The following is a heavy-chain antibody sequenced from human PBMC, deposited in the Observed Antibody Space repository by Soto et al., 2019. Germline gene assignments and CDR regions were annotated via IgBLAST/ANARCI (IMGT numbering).Heavy chain of an antibody. CDR1: GFTFRSYA. V-gene: IGHV3-30-3*01. CDR3: ARHLWRDDYNWGYFDL. Sequence: QVQLVESGGGVVQPGRSLRLSCEASGFTFRSYAMHWVRQAPGKGLEWVAVISYDGSNKYYTDSVKGRFTISRDNSKNTLYMPLNRLRAEDTAVYYCARHLWRDDYNWGYFDLWGRGTLVTVSS. J-gene: IGHJ2*01. D-gene: IGHD4-4*01. CDR2: ISYDGSNK.